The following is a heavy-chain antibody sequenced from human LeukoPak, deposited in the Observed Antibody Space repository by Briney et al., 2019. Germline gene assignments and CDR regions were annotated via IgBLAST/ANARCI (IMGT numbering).Heavy chain of an antibody. J-gene: IGHJ3*02. D-gene: IGHD3-22*01. CDR2: ISSSSSTI. Sequence: PGGSLRLSCAASGFTFSSYSMNWVRQAPGKGLEWVSYISSSSSTIYYADSVKGRFTISRDNAKNSLYLQMNSLRAEDTAVCYCARGGYYYDSSGRVDAFDIWGQGTMVTVSS. CDR3: ARGGYYYDSSGRVDAFDI. CDR1: GFTFSSYS. V-gene: IGHV3-48*01.